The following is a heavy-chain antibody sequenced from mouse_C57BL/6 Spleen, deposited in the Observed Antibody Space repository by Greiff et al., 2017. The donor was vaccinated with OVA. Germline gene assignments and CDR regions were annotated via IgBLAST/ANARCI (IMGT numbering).Heavy chain of an antibody. J-gene: IGHJ2*01. CDR2: IDPSDSET. Sequence: QVQLKQPGAELVRPGSSVKLSCKASGYTFTSYWMHWVKQRPIQGLEWIGNIDPSDSETHYNQKFKDKATLTVDKSSSTAYMQLSSLTSEESAVYYCAVYDYDPYYFDYWGQGTTLTVSS. CDR1: GYTFTSYW. V-gene: IGHV1-52*01. CDR3: AVYDYDPYYFDY. D-gene: IGHD2-4*01.